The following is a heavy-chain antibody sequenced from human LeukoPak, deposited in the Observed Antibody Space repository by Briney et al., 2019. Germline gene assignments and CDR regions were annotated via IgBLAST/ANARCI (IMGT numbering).Heavy chain of an antibody. V-gene: IGHV4-59*08. CDR1: GGSISSYY. CDR3: ARTAMVTPYFDY. CDR2: IYYSGST. Sequence: PSETLSLTCTVSGGSISSYYWSWIRQPPGKGLEWIGYIYYSGSTNYNPSLKSRVTISVDTSKNQFSLKLSSVTDADTAVYYCARTAMVTPYFDYWGQGTLVTVSS. J-gene: IGHJ4*02. D-gene: IGHD5-18*01.